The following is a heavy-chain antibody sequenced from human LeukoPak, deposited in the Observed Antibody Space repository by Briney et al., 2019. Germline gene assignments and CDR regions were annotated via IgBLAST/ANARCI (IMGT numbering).Heavy chain of an antibody. Sequence: GGSLRLSCAASGFTFSSYAMHWVRQAPGKGLEWVAVISYDGSNKYYADSVKGRFTISRDNSKNTLYLQMNSLRAEDTAVYYCARAGQGIRDAFDIWGQGTMVTVSS. CDR3: ARAGQGIRDAFDI. CDR2: ISYDGSNK. V-gene: IGHV3-30-3*01. D-gene: IGHD3-10*01. J-gene: IGHJ3*02. CDR1: GFTFSSYA.